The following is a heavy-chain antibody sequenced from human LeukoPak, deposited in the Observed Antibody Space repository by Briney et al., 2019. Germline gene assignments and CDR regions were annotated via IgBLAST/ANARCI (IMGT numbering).Heavy chain of an antibody. V-gene: IGHV5-51*01. D-gene: IGHD2-2*01. CDR2: IYPGDSDT. J-gene: IGHJ4*02. CDR3: AMTTQYQLLSFDY. CDR1: GYSFTSYW. Sequence: GESLKISCKASGYSFTSYWIGWVRQMPGKGLEWMGIIYPGDSDTRYSPSFQGQVTISADKSISTAYLQWSSLKASDTAMYYCAMTTQYQLLSFDYWGQGTLVTVSS.